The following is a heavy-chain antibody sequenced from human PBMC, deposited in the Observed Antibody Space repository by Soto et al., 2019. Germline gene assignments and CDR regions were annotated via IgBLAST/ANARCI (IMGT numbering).Heavy chain of an antibody. CDR3: ARLVVVAPVANA. D-gene: IGHD2-2*01. CDR2: IFYTGTT. V-gene: IGHV4-39*02. J-gene: IGHJ5*02. CDR1: GGSISYNSYY. Sequence: PSETLSLTCSVSGGSISYNSYYWCFIRQPPGKGLEWAGGIFYTGTTYYSPSLKDRVTISVDTSKNSFSLNLTSVTAADTAVYFCARLVVVAPVANAWGQGTLVIVSS.